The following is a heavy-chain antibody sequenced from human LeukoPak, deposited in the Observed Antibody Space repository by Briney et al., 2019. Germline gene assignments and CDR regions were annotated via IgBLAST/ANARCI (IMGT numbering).Heavy chain of an antibody. Sequence: GASVKVSCKASGGTFSSYAISWVRQAPGQGLEWMGGIIPIFGTANYAQKFQGRVTITADESTSTAYMELSSLRSEDTAVYYCARRGKSCGGDCFDYYGMDVWGQGTTVTVSS. D-gene: IGHD2-21*02. V-gene: IGHV1-69*13. CDR1: GGTFSSYA. CDR2: IIPIFGTA. J-gene: IGHJ6*02. CDR3: ARRGKSCGGDCFDYYGMDV.